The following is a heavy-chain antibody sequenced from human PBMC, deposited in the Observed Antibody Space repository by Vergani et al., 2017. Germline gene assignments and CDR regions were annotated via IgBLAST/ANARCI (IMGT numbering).Heavy chain of an antibody. Sequence: VQLVQSGAEVKKPGASVKVSCKASGYTFTSYGISWVRQAPGQGLEWMGWISAYNGNTNYAQKLQGRVTMTTDTSTSTAYMELRSLRSDDTAVYYCARDQVRGVYKFYYYYYGMDVWGQGTTVTVSS. CDR3: ARDQVRGVYKFYYYYYGMDV. J-gene: IGHJ6*02. V-gene: IGHV1-18*01. CDR1: GYTFTSYG. D-gene: IGHD3-10*01. CDR2: ISAYNGNT.